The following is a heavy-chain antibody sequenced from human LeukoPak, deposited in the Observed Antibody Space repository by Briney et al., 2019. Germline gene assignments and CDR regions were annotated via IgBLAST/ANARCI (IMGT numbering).Heavy chain of an antibody. CDR1: GFTFDDYA. CDR2: ISWNSGSI. Sequence: SLRLSCAASGFTFDDYAMHWVRQAPGKGLEWGSGISWNSGSIGYADSVKGRFTISRDNAKNSLYLQMNSLRAEDTALYYCAKAPALSYYYGMDVWGQGTTVTVSS. CDR3: AKAPALSYYYGMDV. V-gene: IGHV3-9*01. D-gene: IGHD2/OR15-2a*01. J-gene: IGHJ6*02.